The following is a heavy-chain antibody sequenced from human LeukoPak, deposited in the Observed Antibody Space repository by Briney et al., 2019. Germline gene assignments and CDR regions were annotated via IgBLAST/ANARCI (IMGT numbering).Heavy chain of an antibody. V-gene: IGHV3-53*05. CDR1: GFTVSSNY. J-gene: IGHJ4*02. CDR3: AKAGYSYGSYYFDY. D-gene: IGHD5-18*01. Sequence: GGSLGLSCAASGFTVSSNYMSWVRQAPGKGLEWVSVIYSGGSTYYADSVKGRFTISRDNSKNTLYLQMNSLRAEDTAVYYCAKAGYSYGSYYFDYWGQGTLVTVSS. CDR2: IYSGGST.